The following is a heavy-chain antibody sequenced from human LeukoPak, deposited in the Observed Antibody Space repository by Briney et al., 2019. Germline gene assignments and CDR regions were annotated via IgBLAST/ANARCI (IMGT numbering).Heavy chain of an antibody. J-gene: IGHJ5*02. Sequence: SETLSLTCTVSGGSISSGGYYWSWIRQHPGKGLEWIGYIYYSGSTYYNPSLKSRVTISVDTSKNQFSLKLSSVTAADTAVYYCARSRDQYYYDSSGPWGQGTLVTVSS. V-gene: IGHV4-31*03. CDR1: GGSISSGGYY. CDR2: IYYSGST. D-gene: IGHD3-22*01. CDR3: ARSRDQYYYDSSGP.